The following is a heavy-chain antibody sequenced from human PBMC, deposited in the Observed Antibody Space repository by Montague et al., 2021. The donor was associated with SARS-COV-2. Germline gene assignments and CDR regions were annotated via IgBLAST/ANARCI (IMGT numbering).Heavy chain of an antibody. J-gene: IGHJ4*02. CDR3: ARDLLGAIGSWVGY. Sequence: SETLSLTCAVSGGSISSSNWWSWVRQPPGKGLEWVGEVFHTGSTNYNPSLKSLVTISVDKSKNQFSLKLTSVTAADTAVYYCARDLLGAIGSWVGYWGQGTLVTVSS. D-gene: IGHD1-26*01. CDR1: GGSISSSNW. CDR2: VFHTGST. V-gene: IGHV4-4*02.